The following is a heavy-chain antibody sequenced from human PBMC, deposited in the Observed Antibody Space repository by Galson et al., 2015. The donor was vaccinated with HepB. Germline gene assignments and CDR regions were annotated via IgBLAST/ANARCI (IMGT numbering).Heavy chain of an antibody. Sequence: ETLSLTCTVSGGSISSYYWSWIRQPPGKGLEWIGYIYYSGSTNYNPSLKSRVTISVDTSKNQFSLKLSSVTAADTAVYYCARGGSGWYYFDYWGQGTLVTVSS. CDR1: GGSISSYY. D-gene: IGHD6-19*01. V-gene: IGHV4-59*08. CDR2: IYYSGST. CDR3: ARGGSGWYYFDY. J-gene: IGHJ4*02.